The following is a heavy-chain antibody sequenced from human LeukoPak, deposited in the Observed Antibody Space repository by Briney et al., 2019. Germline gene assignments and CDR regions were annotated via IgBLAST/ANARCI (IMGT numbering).Heavy chain of an antibody. V-gene: IGHV3-23*01. Sequence: GGSLRLTCAVSGLTFSTYSMSWVRQGPGKGLEGVSGIYNSGAKKFYADSVKGRFTISRDHSKNMLYLQMNSLRVEDTPVYYCAKDVAPDSGWDLDYWGQGTLVTVSS. CDR2: IYNSGAKK. J-gene: IGHJ4*02. CDR3: AKDVAPDSGWDLDY. CDR1: GLTFSTYS. D-gene: IGHD6-19*01.